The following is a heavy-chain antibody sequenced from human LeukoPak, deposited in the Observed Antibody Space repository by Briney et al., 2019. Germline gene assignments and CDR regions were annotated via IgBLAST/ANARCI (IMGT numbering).Heavy chain of an antibody. D-gene: IGHD6-6*01. V-gene: IGHV3-66*01. J-gene: IGHJ4*02. Sequence: PGGSLRLSCAASGFTVSSNHMNWVRQAPGKGLEWVSIIYTGGTTHYADSLKGRFTISRDDSQNTLDLQMNSLRAEDTAVYYCARDGSSHYFDYWGQGTLVTVSS. CDR3: ARDGSSHYFDY. CDR1: GFTVSSNH. CDR2: IYTGGTT.